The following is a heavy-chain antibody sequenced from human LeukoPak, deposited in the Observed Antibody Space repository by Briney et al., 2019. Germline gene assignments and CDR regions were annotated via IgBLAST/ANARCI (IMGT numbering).Heavy chain of an antibody. Sequence: SEILSLTCTVSGGSISSYYWSWIRQPPGKGLEWIGYIYYSGSTNYNPSLKSRVTISVDTSKNQFSLKLSSVTAADTAVYYCARVFIAAAGTEFDYWGQGTLVTVSS. CDR1: GGSISSYY. V-gene: IGHV4-59*01. CDR3: ARVFIAAAGTEFDY. J-gene: IGHJ4*02. D-gene: IGHD6-13*01. CDR2: IYYSGST.